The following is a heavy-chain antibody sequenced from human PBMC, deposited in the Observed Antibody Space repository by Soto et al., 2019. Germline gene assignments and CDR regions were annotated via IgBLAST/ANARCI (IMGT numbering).Heavy chain of an antibody. D-gene: IGHD3-10*01. V-gene: IGHV3-15*05. CDR2: IRSKADGGAT. J-gene: IGHJ4*02. Sequence: EVQLVESGGGLVKPGGTLRLSCAASGLSFSNAWMSWVRQAPGKGLEWVGRIRSKADGGATDYTAPLEGRFTISRDDSKNTLYVQMGSLQTEDTAVYYCSVCRDDSGEYGGIRYWGQGTLVTVSS. CDR1: GLSFSNAW. CDR3: SVCRDDSGEYGGIRY.